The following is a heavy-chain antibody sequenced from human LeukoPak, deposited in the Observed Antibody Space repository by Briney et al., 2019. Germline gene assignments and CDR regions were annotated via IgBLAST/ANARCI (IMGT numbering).Heavy chain of an antibody. CDR2: IYYSGST. D-gene: IGHD6-19*01. Sequence: SETLSLTCTVSGGSISSYYWSWIRQPPGKGLEWIGYIYYSGSTNYNPSLKSRVTISVDTSKNQFSLKLSSVTAADTAVYYCARALSGWEDYFDYWGQGTLVTVSS. V-gene: IGHV4-59*01. CDR1: GGSISSYY. J-gene: IGHJ4*02. CDR3: ARALSGWEDYFDY.